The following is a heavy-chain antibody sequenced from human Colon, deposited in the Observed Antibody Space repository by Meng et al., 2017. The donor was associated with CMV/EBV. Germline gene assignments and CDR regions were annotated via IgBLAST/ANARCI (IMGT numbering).Heavy chain of an antibody. CDR1: GFTFSTHA. Sequence: GESLKISCAASGFTFSTHAMSWVRRRPGKGLEWVSSTSATGNSAYYADSVRGRFTISRDNSKNMLYLQMNSLRPEDTAIYYCARDPILAAPDYFDSWGQGIPVTVSS. V-gene: IGHV3-23*01. CDR3: ARDPILAAPDYFDS. CDR2: TSATGNSA. D-gene: IGHD6-13*01. J-gene: IGHJ4*02.